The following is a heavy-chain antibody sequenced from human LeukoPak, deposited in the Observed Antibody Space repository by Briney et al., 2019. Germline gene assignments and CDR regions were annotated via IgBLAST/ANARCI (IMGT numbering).Heavy chain of an antibody. CDR1: GFSFSTSW. CDR2: IKEDGSRT. J-gene: IGHJ2*01. CDR3: ARGIASSSIWYWYFDL. V-gene: IGHV3-7*01. D-gene: IGHD6-13*01. Sequence: GGSLRPSCTTSGFSFSTSWMSWVRQTPGKGLEWVANIKEDGSRTYLADAVQGRFSVSRDNAKNSVYLQMSSLRADDTSVYYCARGIASSSIWYWYFDLWGRGTFVSVSS.